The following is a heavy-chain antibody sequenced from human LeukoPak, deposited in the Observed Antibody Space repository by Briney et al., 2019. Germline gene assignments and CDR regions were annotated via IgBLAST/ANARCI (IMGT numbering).Heavy chain of an antibody. D-gene: IGHD3-10*01. Sequence: TSEALSLTCAVSGVSISNYYLSWIRQPPGKGLEWIGHIYFIGNTNYNASLKSRVTISLDTSKNHFSLKLTSVTAADTAVYYCARDSGTTGEVKFDPWGHGILVTVSS. V-gene: IGHV4-59*12. J-gene: IGHJ5*02. CDR1: GVSISNYY. CDR2: IYFIGNT. CDR3: ARDSGTTGEVKFDP.